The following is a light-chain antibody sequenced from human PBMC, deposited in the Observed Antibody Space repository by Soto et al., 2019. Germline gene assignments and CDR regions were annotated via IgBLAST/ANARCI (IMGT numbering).Light chain of an antibody. CDR2: AAS. V-gene: IGKV1-12*02. CDR3: QQANSFPWT. Sequence: DIQLTQSPASVSASVGDRVTVTCRASQGISNWLAWYQQKPGKAPKLLISAASSSQSGVPSRFSRSGSGTDCTLIISSLQPEDFATYYCQQANSFPWTFGQGTKVEIK. CDR1: QGISNW. J-gene: IGKJ1*01.